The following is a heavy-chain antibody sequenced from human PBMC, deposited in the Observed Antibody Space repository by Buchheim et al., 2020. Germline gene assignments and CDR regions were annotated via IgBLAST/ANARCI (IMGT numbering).Heavy chain of an antibody. CDR1: GGSSIGYY. J-gene: IGHJ4*02. Sequence: QVQLQQWGAGLLKPSETLSLTCAVYGGSSIGYYWSWIRQPPGKGLEWIGEINHSGSTHHNPSLKSRVTISLDTSKNRVSLKMKSVTAADTAVYYCARGSQWLDYWGQGTL. D-gene: IGHD6-19*01. CDR2: INHSGST. CDR3: ARGSQWLDY. V-gene: IGHV4-34*01.